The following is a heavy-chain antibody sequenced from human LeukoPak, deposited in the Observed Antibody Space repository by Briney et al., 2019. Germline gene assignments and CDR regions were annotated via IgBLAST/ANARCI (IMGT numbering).Heavy chain of an antibody. CDR3: ARVKPNYYDSSAYGTFDI. CDR2: IKPSGGST. Sequence: ASVKDSRKPSRYTFTNYFMHWVRQAPGQGVEWMGIIKPSGGSTSYAQKFQGRVTMTRDTSTSTVYMELSSPRSEDTAVYYCARVKPNYYDSSAYGTFDIWGQGTMVTVSS. CDR1: RYTFTNYF. D-gene: IGHD3-22*01. V-gene: IGHV1-46*01. J-gene: IGHJ3*02.